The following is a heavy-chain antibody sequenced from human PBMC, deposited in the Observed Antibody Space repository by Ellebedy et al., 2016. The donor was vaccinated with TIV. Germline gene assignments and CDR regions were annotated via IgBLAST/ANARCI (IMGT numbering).Heavy chain of an antibody. Sequence: AASVKVSCKASGYTFTRYYFMHWVRQAPGQGLEWMGIINPGDGTTTYARKFQGRVTMTRDTSTSTVYMELGSLRSDDTAVYYCARGGRYSGSYNFDPWGQGSLVTVSS. CDR3: ARGGRYSGSYNFDP. V-gene: IGHV1-46*01. CDR1: GYTFTRYYF. CDR2: INPGDGTT. J-gene: IGHJ5*02. D-gene: IGHD1-26*01.